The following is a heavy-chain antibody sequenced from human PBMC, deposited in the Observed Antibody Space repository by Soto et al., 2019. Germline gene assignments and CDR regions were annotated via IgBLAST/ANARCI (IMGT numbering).Heavy chain of an antibody. J-gene: IGHJ4*02. CDR3: ARGGHCTNGVCSALDY. CDR1: GGSISTYY. V-gene: IGHV4-59*08. CDR2: IYYGGSA. Sequence: PSETLSLTCTVSGGSISTYYWSWIRQPPGKGLEWIGYIYYGGSANYNPSLKSRVTISVDTSKKQFSLRLGSVTAADTAVYYCARGGHCTNGVCSALDYWGQGTLVTVS. D-gene: IGHD2-8*01.